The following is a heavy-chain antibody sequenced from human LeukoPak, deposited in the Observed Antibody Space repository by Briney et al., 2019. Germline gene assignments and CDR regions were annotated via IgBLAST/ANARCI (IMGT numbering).Heavy chain of an antibody. D-gene: IGHD3-22*01. CDR1: GYTFTGYY. V-gene: IGHV1-2*02. CDR3: ARWGGYDSSGYWLVY. Sequence: ASVKVSCKASGYTFTGYYMHWVRQAPGQGLEWMGWINPNSGGTNYAQKFQGRVTMTRDTSISTAYMELSRLRSDDTAVYYCARWGGYDSSGYWLVYWGQGTLVTVSS. J-gene: IGHJ4*02. CDR2: INPNSGGT.